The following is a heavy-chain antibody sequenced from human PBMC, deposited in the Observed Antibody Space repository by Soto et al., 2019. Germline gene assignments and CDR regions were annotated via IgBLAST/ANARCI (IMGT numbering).Heavy chain of an antibody. CDR2: IYYSGST. CDR3: ASQTSCSSTSCYKASPYYFDY. D-gene: IGHD2-2*01. CDR1: GGSISSSSYY. V-gene: IGHV4-39*01. Sequence: SETLSLTCTVSGGSISSSSYYWGWIRQPPGKGLEWIGSIYYSGSTYYNPSLKSRVTISVDTSKNQFSLKLSSVTAADTAGYYCASQTSCSSTSCYKASPYYFDYWGQGTLVTVS. J-gene: IGHJ4*02.